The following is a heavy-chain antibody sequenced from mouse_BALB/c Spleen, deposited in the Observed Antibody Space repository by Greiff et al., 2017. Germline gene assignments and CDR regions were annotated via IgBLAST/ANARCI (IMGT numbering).Heavy chain of an antibody. CDR2: IRNKANGYTT. D-gene: IGHD2-2*01. J-gene: IGHJ2*01. Sequence: EVQRVESGGGLVQPGGSLRLSCATSGFTFTDYYMSWVRQPPGKALEWLGFIRNKANGYTTEYSASVKGRFTISRDNSQSILYLQMNTLRAEDSATYYCARDSLYGYDVGYFDYWGQGTTLTVSS. V-gene: IGHV7-3*02. CDR1: GFTFTDYY. CDR3: ARDSLYGYDVGYFDY.